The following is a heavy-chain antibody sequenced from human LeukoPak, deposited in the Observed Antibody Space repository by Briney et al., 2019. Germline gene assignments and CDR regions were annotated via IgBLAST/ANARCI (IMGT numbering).Heavy chain of an antibody. CDR1: GYSFSIYW. J-gene: IGHJ5*02. CDR2: IYPGDSDT. D-gene: IGHD6-19*01. CDR3: ARLAVAAKGNWFDP. Sequence: GESLKISCKASGYSFSIYWIGWVRQMPGKGLEWMGIIYPGDSDTRYSPSFQGQVTISADKSISTAYLQWSSLKASDTAMYYCARLAVAAKGNWFDPWGQGTLVTVSS. V-gene: IGHV5-51*01.